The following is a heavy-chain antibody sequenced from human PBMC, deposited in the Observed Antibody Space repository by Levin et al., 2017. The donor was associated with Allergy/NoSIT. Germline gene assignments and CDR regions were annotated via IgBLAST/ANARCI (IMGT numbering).Heavy chain of an antibody. Sequence: GGSLRLSCAASGFTFSNYAMHWVRQAPGKGPEWVAVISYDGSGKYYADSVKGRFTISRDNSKNTLYLQVNSLKPEDTAVYYCAVQRSPGIVDATMGFDYWGQGTLSPSPQ. V-gene: IGHV3-30-3*01. CDR2: ISYDGSGK. D-gene: IGHD1-26*01. CDR3: AVQRSPGIVDATMGFDY. CDR1: GFTFSNYA. J-gene: IGHJ4*02.